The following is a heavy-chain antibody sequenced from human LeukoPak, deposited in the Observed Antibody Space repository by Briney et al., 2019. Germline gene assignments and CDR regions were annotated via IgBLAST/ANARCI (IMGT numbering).Heavy chain of an antibody. CDR3: ARWYSSGWAFDY. CDR1: GGTISSYY. J-gene: IGHJ4*02. Sequence: SETLSLTCTVSGGTISSYYWNWIRQPPGKRLEWIGYVHYSGSTKYNPSLKSRVTISVDTSKNQFSLKLSSVTAADTAVYYCARWYSSGWAFDYWGQGTLVTVSS. V-gene: IGHV4-59*08. D-gene: IGHD6-19*01. CDR2: VHYSGST.